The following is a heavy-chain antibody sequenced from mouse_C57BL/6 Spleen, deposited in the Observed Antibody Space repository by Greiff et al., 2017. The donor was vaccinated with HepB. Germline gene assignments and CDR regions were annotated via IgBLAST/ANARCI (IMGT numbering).Heavy chain of an antibody. V-gene: IGHV7-1*01. CDR3: ARDEGNNWYFDV. J-gene: IGHJ1*03. Sequence: EVQLVESGGGLVQSGRSLRLSCATSGFTFSDFYMEWVRQAPGKGLEWIAASRNKANDYTTEYSASVKGRFIVSRDTSQSILYLQMNALRAEDTAIYYCARDEGNNWYFDVWGTGTTVTVSS. CDR2: SRNKANDYTT. D-gene: IGHD2-1*01. CDR1: GFTFSDFY.